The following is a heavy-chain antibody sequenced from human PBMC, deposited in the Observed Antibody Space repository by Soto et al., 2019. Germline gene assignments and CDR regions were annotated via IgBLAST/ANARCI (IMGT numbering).Heavy chain of an antibody. J-gene: IGHJ4*02. CDR1: GFTVSSNY. D-gene: IGHD3-22*01. CDR3: AREAISSDYFDY. Sequence: EVQLVETRGGLIQPGGSLRLSCAASGFTVSSNYMSWVRQAPGQGLEWVSFIYSGGRTYYADSVKGRFTISRDNSKNTLYLQMNSLRAEDTAVYYCAREAISSDYFDYWGQGTLVIVSS. V-gene: IGHV3-53*02. CDR2: IYSGGRT.